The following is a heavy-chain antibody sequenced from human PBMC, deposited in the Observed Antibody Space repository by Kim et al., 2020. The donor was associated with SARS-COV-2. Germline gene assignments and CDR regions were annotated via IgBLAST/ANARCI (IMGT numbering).Heavy chain of an antibody. J-gene: IGHJ4*02. CDR2: IYSDGSST. Sequence: GGSLRLSCAASGFTFSSYAMSWVRQAPGKGLEWVSVIYSDGSSTYYADSVKGRFTISRDNSKNTLYLQMNSLRAEDTAVYYCAKGVYKYSYGYIDYWGQG. V-gene: IGHV3-23*03. CDR1: GFTFSSYA. D-gene: IGHD5-18*01. CDR3: AKGVYKYSYGYIDY.